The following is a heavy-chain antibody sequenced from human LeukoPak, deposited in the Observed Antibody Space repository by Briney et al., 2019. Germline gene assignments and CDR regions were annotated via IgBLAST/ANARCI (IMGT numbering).Heavy chain of an antibody. V-gene: IGHV3-33*01. CDR2: IWYDGSNK. J-gene: IGHJ4*02. CDR1: GFTFSSYG. Sequence: GGSLRLSCAASGFTFSSYGMHWVRQAPGKGLEWVAVIWYDGSNKYYAGSVKGRFTISRDNSKNTLYLQMNSLRAEDTAVYYCARDTSGYAIDYWGQGTLVTVSS. D-gene: IGHD5-12*01. CDR3: ARDTSGYAIDY.